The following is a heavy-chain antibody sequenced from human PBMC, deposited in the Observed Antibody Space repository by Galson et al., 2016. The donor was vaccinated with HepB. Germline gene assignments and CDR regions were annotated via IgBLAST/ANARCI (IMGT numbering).Heavy chain of an antibody. Sequence: LRLSCAAPGFTLSSYGMHWVRQAPGKGLEWVAVISYDGSKEKYADSVKGRFTTSRDNSKNTLYLQMNRLGAEDTAVYYCVRGPYNSRGYSPFGFDSWGQGTLVTVSS. D-gene: IGHD3-22*01. CDR1: GFTLSSYG. CDR2: ISYDGSKE. CDR3: VRGPYNSRGYSPFGFDS. J-gene: IGHJ4*02. V-gene: IGHV3-30*03.